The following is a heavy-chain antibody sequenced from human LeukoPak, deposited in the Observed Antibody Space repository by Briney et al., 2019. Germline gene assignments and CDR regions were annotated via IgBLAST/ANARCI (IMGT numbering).Heavy chain of an antibody. CDR2: IRYDGSNK. Sequence: GRSLRLSCAASGFTFSSYGMHWVRQAPGKGLEWVAFIRYDGSNKYYADSVKGRFTISRDNSENTLYLQMNSLRAEDTAVYYCARTNDYNTGFDYWGQGTLVTVSS. V-gene: IGHV3-33*08. D-gene: IGHD4-11*01. CDR3: ARTNDYNTGFDY. J-gene: IGHJ4*02. CDR1: GFTFSSYG.